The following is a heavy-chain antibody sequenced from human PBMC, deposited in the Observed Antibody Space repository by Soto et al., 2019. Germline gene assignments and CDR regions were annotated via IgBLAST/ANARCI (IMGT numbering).Heavy chain of an antibody. D-gene: IGHD3-22*01. CDR1: GGSISNYY. V-gene: IGHV4-59*01. Sequence: SETLSLTGTVSGGSISNYYWGWSRQPPGKGLEWIVYILYSGITNYNPSLKSRVTISVDTSKSQFSLHLSSVTAADTAVYYCARDPSYYDTTGYYHGTPYGLDVWGQGTTVTV. CDR2: ILYSGIT. J-gene: IGHJ6*02. CDR3: ARDPSYYDTTGYYHGTPYGLDV.